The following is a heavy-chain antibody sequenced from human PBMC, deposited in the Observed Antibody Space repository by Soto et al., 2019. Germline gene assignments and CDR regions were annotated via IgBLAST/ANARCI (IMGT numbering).Heavy chain of an antibody. CDR2: INAGNGNT. V-gene: IGHV1-3*01. CDR1: GYTFTSYA. J-gene: IGHJ4*02. CDR3: ARDTTIFGVVINYFDY. Sequence: GASVKVSCKASGYTFTSYAMHWVRQAPGQRLEWMGWINAGNGNTKYSQKFQGRVTITRDTSASTAYMELSSLRSEDTAVYYCARDTTIFGVVINYFDYWGQGTLVTVSS. D-gene: IGHD3-3*01.